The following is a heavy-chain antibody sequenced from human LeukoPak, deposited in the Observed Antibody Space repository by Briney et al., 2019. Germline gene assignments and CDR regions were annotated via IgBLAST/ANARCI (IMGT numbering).Heavy chain of an antibody. V-gene: IGHV3-23*01. D-gene: IGHD6-19*01. CDR1: GFTFSSYA. CDR2: ITSSAHIQ. Sequence: GGSLRLSCAASGFTFSSYAMTWVRQAPGKGLEWVSGITSSAHIQYYANSVKGRFSISRDNSNNTLHLQINGLRAEDTAVYYCAKAGSGWYGDSPSESWGQGILVTVSS. CDR3: AKAGSGWYGDSPSES. J-gene: IGHJ5*02.